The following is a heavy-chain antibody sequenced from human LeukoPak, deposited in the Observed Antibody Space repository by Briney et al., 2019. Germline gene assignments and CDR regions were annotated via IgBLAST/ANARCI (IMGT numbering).Heavy chain of an antibody. J-gene: IGHJ4*02. CDR1: GGSISTYY. CDR3: ARGGSRWYYDSSGYFGY. CDR2: VYYSGRT. Sequence: SETLSLTCTVSGGSISTYYWNWIRQPPGKGLEWIGYVYYSGRTNYNPSLKSRVTISIDTSKSQFSLKLSSVTAADTAVYYCARGGSRWYYDSSGYFGYWGQGTLVTVSS. D-gene: IGHD3-22*01. V-gene: IGHV4-59*01.